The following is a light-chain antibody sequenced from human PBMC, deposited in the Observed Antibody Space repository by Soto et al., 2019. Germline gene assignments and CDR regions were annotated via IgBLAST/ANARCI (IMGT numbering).Light chain of an antibody. CDR2: EVT. J-gene: IGLJ2*01. CDR3: SSYAGNNNFVV. CDR1: SSDVGAYKY. Sequence: QSALTQPPSASGSPGQSVTISCTGTSSDVGAYKYVSWYQQHPGKAPKLMIYEVTKRPSGVPGRFSGSKSGNTASLTVSGLQAEDEAAYYCSSYAGNNNFVVFGGGTKVTVL. V-gene: IGLV2-8*01.